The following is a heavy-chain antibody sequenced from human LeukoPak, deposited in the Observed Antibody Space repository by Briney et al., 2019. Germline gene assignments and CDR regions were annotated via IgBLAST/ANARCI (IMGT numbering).Heavy chain of an antibody. V-gene: IGHV1-2*02. CDR2: INPNSGGT. CDR1: GYTFTGYY. Sequence: ASVKVSCKASGYTFTGYYMHWVRQAPGQGLEWMGWINPNSGGTNYAQKFQGRVTMTRDTSINTAYMELSRLRSDDTAVYYCARDTGDPNSFTVIPALAYWGQGTLVTVSS. D-gene: IGHD4-17*01. J-gene: IGHJ4*02. CDR3: ARDTGDPNSFTVIPALAY.